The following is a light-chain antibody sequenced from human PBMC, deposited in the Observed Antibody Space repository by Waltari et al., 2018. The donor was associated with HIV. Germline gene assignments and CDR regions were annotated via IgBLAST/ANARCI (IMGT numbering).Light chain of an antibody. CDR1: ALPKKY. J-gene: IGLJ2*01. CDR2: EDC. CDR3: YSTDNSGHHRV. Sequence: SYELTQPPSVAVSPGQTARITCTGDALPKKYASWYQQKSGQATVLVINEDCKRPCGFPERFSGCSRGTTTTVTISGTQVDEEADCYCYSTDNSGHHRVFGRGTKLTVL. V-gene: IGLV3-10*01.